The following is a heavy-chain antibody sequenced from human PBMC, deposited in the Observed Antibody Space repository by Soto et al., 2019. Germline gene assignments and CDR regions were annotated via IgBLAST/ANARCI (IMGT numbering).Heavy chain of an antibody. CDR2: ITDSGDDT. J-gene: IGHJ4*02. CDR3: ARDWRDGYNHCFTH. CDR1: GFTFNNYA. Sequence: GGSLRLSCAASGFTFNNYAMGWVRQAPGKGLEWVSAITDSGDDTYYIDSVKGRFTISRDNSKSTLYLQMNSLRAEDTAIYYCARDWRDGYNHCFTHWGQGALVTVSS. D-gene: IGHD2-2*02. V-gene: IGHV3-23*01.